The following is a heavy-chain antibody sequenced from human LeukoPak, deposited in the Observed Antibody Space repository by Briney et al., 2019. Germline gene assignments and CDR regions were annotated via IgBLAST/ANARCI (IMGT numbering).Heavy chain of an antibody. J-gene: IGHJ4*02. CDR2: IYYSGST. D-gene: IGHD3-3*01. CDR1: GGSISSSSYY. CDR3: ATNYDFWSGYNDY. Sequence: SETLSLTCTDSGGSISSSSYYWGWIRQPPGKGLEWIGSIYYSGSTYYNPSLKSRVTISVDTSKNQFSLKLSSVTAADTAVYYCATNYDFWSGYNDYWGQGTLVTVSS. V-gene: IGHV4-39*01.